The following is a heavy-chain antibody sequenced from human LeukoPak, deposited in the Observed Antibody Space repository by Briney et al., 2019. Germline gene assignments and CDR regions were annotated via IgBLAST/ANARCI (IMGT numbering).Heavy chain of an antibody. Sequence: SETLSLTCTVSGGSISRGSHFWKWTRQPAEKGLEWIGRFYTSATPKHNPSLKSRVTISVDTSRNQFSLKLSSVTAADTAVYYCARGGIPDYWGQGILVTVSS. CDR1: GGSISRGSHF. J-gene: IGHJ4*02. D-gene: IGHD2-21*01. CDR2: FYTSATP. CDR3: ARGGIPDY. V-gene: IGHV4-61*02.